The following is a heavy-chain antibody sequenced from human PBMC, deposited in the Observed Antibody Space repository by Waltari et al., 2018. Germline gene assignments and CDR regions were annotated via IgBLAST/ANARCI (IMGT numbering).Heavy chain of an antibody. Sequence: QVQLQESGPGLVKPSQTLSLTCTVSGGSISSGSYYWSWIRQSAGKGLECIGRMYTSGSANYSPSLKSRVTISVDTSKNQFSLKLSSVTAADTAVYYCAREGIYSSATDARFDPWGQGTLVTVSS. CDR1: GGSISSGSYY. D-gene: IGHD6-25*01. CDR2: MYTSGSA. V-gene: IGHV4-61*02. CDR3: AREGIYSSATDARFDP. J-gene: IGHJ5*02.